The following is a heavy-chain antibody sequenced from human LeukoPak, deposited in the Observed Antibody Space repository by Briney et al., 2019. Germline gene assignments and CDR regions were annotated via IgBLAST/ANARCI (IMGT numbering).Heavy chain of an antibody. J-gene: IGHJ4*02. D-gene: IGHD6-19*01. CDR1: GGSISSHY. Sequence: SETLSLTCTVSGGSISSHYWSWIRQPAGKGLEWIGRIYTSGSTNYNPSLKSRVTMSVDTSKNQFSLKLSSVTAADTAVYYCAREAYSSGSWSFDYWGQGTLVTVSS. CDR3: AREAYSSGSWSFDY. V-gene: IGHV4-4*07. CDR2: IYTSGST.